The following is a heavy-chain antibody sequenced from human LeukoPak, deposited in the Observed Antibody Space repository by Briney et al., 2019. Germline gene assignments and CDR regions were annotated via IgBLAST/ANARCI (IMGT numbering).Heavy chain of an antibody. CDR3: AKFGSRLRSYYYYMDV. CDR2: ISSSGSTI. J-gene: IGHJ6*03. D-gene: IGHD3-10*01. CDR1: GFTFSDYY. V-gene: IGHV3-11*01. Sequence: PGGSLRLSCAASGFTFSDYYMSWIRQAPGKGLEWVSYISSSGSTIYYADSVKGRFTISRDNAKNSLYLQMNSLRAEDTAVYYCAKFGSRLRSYYYYMDVWGKGTTVTISS.